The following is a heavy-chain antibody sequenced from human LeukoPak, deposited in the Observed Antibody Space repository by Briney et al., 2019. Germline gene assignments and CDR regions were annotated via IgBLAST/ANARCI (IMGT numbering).Heavy chain of an antibody. J-gene: IGHJ6*03. Sequence: SETLSLTCAVYGGSFSGYYWSWIRQPPGKGPEWIGEINHSGSTNYNPSLKSRVTISVDTSKNQFSLKLSSVTAADTAVYYCARLTAYYYMDVWGKGTTVTVSS. CDR1: GGSFSGYY. CDR2: INHSGST. V-gene: IGHV4-34*01. CDR3: ARLTAYYYMDV. D-gene: IGHD5-18*01.